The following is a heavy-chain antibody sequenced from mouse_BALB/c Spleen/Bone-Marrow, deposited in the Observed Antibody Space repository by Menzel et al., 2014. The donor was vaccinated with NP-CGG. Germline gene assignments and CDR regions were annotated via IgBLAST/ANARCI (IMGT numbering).Heavy chain of an antibody. Sequence: DVHLVESGGGLVQPKGSLKLSCAASGFTFNTNAMNWVRQAPGKGLEWVARITSKINNYATYYADSVKDRFTISRDDSQSMLYLQMNNLKTEDTAMYYYVGYGYDYWGQGTSVTVSS. CDR2: ITSKINNYAT. J-gene: IGHJ4*01. CDR1: GFTFNTNA. CDR3: VGYGYDY. D-gene: IGHD2-2*01. V-gene: IGHV10S3*01.